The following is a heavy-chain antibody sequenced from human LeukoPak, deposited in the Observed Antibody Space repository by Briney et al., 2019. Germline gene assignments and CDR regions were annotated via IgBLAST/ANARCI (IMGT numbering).Heavy chain of an antibody. D-gene: IGHD1-14*01. CDR3: ARHVTSASAARGFDI. CDR1: GYSFTSYW. V-gene: IGHV5-51*01. J-gene: IGHJ3*02. Sequence: GESLKISCKGSGYSFTSYWIAWVRQMPGKGLEWMGIIYPRDSDTRYSPSFQGQVTISADKSISTAYLQWSGPKASDTAVYYCARHVTSASAARGFDIWGQGTMVTVSS. CDR2: IYPRDSDT.